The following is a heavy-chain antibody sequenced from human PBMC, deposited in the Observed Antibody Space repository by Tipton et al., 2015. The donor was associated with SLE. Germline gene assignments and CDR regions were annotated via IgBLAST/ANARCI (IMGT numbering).Heavy chain of an antibody. Sequence: TLSLTCVVSGGSLSDNYWSWLRQAPGKGLEWIGETSHGGTTNYNPSLKSQVSISVDTSKSQVSLRVSSVTAADTAVYFCARVYDEVDFWGQGSLVTVSS. V-gene: IGHV4-34*01. D-gene: IGHD3-22*01. CDR2: TSHGGTT. J-gene: IGHJ4*02. CDR1: GGSLSDNY. CDR3: ARVYDEVDF.